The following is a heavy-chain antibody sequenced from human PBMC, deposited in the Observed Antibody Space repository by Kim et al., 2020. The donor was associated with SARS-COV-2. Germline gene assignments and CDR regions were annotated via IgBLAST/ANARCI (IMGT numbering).Heavy chain of an antibody. J-gene: IGHJ2*01. CDR3: AREGGSGSYYSTGLGYFDL. Sequence: GRFTQSRENSKNTLYLQMNSLRAEDTAVYYCAREGGSGSYYSTGLGYFDLWGRGTLVTVSS. V-gene: IGHV3-53*01. D-gene: IGHD3-10*01.